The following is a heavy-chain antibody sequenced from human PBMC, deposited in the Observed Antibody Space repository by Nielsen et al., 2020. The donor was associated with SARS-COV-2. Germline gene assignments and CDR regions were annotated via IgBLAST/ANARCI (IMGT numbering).Heavy chain of an antibody. D-gene: IGHD2-8*01. J-gene: IGHJ6*02. CDR1: GASVSGANYY. CDR3: ARHAMVYAYEGIYYYYGMDV. CDR2: IYYSGST. Sequence: SETLSLTCTVSGASVSGANYYWSWIRQAPGKGLEWIGYIYYSGSTNYNPSLKSRVTISVDTSKNQFSLKLSSVTAADTAVYYCARHAMVYAYEGIYYYYGMDVWGQGTTVTVSS. V-gene: IGHV4-61*01.